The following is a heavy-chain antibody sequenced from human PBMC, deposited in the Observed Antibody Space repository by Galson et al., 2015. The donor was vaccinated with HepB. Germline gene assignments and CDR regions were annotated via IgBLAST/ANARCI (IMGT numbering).Heavy chain of an antibody. CDR2: IWYDGSNK. D-gene: IGHD6-19*01. Sequence: SLRLSCAASGFTFSSYGMHWVRQAPGKGLEWVAVIWYDGSNKYYADSVKGRFTISRDNSKNTLYLQMNSLSAEDTAVYYCARRNEQWLRGVGYFDLWGRGTLVTVSS. J-gene: IGHJ2*01. V-gene: IGHV3-33*01. CDR1: GFTFSSYG. CDR3: ARRNEQWLRGVGYFDL.